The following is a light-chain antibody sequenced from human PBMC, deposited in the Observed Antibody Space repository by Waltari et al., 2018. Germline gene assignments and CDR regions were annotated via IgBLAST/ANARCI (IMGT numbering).Light chain of an antibody. CDR1: SFNIGSNT. Sequence: QSVLTQPPSASGTPGQRVTISCSGSSFNIGSNTVNWYQQLPGTAPKPLIYSTNQRPSGVPDRFSGSKSGTAASLAISGLQSEDEADYYCAAWDDSLNGPVFGGGTKLTVL. J-gene: IGLJ2*01. CDR3: AAWDDSLNGPV. V-gene: IGLV1-44*01. CDR2: STN.